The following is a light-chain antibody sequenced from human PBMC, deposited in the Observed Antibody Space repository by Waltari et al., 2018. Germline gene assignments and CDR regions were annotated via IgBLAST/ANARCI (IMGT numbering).Light chain of an antibody. CDR1: TPHIRAGQY. Sequence: QSVLTQPPSVSGAPGQGVTIPCTGSTPHIRAGQYLHCFQQLPGTAPKLLTHDDSNRPSGVPDRFSASKSGTSASLAITGLQADDEADYYCQSYDSSLNIYVFGTGTKVTVL. J-gene: IGLJ1*01. V-gene: IGLV1-40*01. CDR3: QSYDSSLNIYV. CDR2: DDS.